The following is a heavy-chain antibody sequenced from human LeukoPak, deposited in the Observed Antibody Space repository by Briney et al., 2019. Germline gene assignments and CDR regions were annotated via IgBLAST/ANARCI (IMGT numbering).Heavy chain of an antibody. CDR3: ARVGDLLWFGEMNIRRNADAFDI. D-gene: IGHD3-10*01. J-gene: IGHJ3*02. Sequence: GGSLRLSCAASGFTFNSYAMNWVRQAPGKGLEWVSTISGSGGATYYADSVKGRFTISRDNAKNSLYLQMNSLRAEDTAVYYCARVGDLLWFGEMNIRRNADAFDIWGQGTMVTVSS. CDR2: ISGSGGAT. V-gene: IGHV3-21*01. CDR1: GFTFNSYA.